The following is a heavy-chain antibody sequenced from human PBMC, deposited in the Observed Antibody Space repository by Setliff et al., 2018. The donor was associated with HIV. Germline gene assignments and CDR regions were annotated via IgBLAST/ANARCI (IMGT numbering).Heavy chain of an antibody. J-gene: IGHJ3*02. CDR2: IYYRGGT. D-gene: IGHD3-3*01. CDR1: GASISSYY. CDR3: ARCSVGWSREENPRPDGAFHI. V-gene: IGHV4-59*08. Sequence: SETLSLTCNVSGASISSYYWSWIRQPPGKGLEWIGYIYYRGGTNYNPSLKSRVFISADTSKNQFSLKLRSVTAADTAVYYCARCSVGWSREENPRPDGAFHIWGQGTMVTVSS.